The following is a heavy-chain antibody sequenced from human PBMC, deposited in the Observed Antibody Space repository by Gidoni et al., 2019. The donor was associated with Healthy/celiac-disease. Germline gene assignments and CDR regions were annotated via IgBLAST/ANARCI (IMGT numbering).Heavy chain of an antibody. CDR1: GGSISSYY. Sequence: QVQLQESGPGLVKPSETLSLTCTVSGGSISSYYWSWIRQPPGKGLEWIGYIYYSGSTNYNPFLKSRVTISVDTSKNQFSLKLSSVTAADTAVYYCARSLDATDAFDIWGQGTMVTVSS. CDR3: ARSLDATDAFDI. CDR2: IYYSGST. V-gene: IGHV4-59*01. D-gene: IGHD5-12*01. J-gene: IGHJ3*02.